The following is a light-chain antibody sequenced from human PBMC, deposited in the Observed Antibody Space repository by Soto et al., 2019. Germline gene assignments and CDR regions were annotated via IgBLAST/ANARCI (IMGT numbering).Light chain of an antibody. CDR1: QSVNRY. Sequence: EIVLTQSPATLSLSPGERATLSCWASQSVNRYLAWYQQKPGQAPRLLIYGASSRATGIPDRFSGSGSGTDFTLTISRLEPEDFAVYYCQRYGSSPQITLGQGTRLEIK. CDR3: QRYGSSPQIT. V-gene: IGKV3-20*01. J-gene: IGKJ5*01. CDR2: GAS.